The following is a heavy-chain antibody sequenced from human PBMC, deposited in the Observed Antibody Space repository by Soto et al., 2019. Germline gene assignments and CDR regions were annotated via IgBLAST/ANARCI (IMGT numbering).Heavy chain of an antibody. CDR2: ISGSGGST. V-gene: IGHV3-23*01. Sequence: EVQLLESGGGLVQPGGSLRLSRAASGFTFSSYAMNWVRQAPGKGLEWVSVISGSGGSTYYADSVKGRFTISRDNSKNPLYLQMNSLRAEDTAVYYCAKRTTGWYFDLWGRGTLVTVSS. J-gene: IGHJ2*01. CDR1: GFTFSSYA. CDR3: AKRTTGWYFDL.